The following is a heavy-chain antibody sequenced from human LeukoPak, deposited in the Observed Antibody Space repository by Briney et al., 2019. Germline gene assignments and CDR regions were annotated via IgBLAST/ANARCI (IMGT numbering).Heavy chain of an antibody. V-gene: IGHV4-59*01. D-gene: IGHD3-10*01. CDR1: GDSISSYY. CDR3: ARERGSGGLFDY. Sequence: SETLSLTCTVSGDSISSYYWSWIRQPPGKGLEWLGYIYYSGSTDYNPSLKSQVTISVDTSKNQFSLNLSSVTAADTAVYYCARERGSGGLFDYWGQGTLVTVSS. J-gene: IGHJ4*02. CDR2: IYYSGST.